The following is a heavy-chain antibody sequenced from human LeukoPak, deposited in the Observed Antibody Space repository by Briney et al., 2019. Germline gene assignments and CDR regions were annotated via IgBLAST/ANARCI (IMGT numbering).Heavy chain of an antibody. CDR3: AKDIGSVKNY. D-gene: IGHD6-25*01. CDR2: ISWNSGSI. V-gene: IGHV3-9*01. Sequence: GRSLRLSCAASGLTFDDYAMHWVRQAPGEGLEWVSGISWNSGSIGYADSVKGRFTISRDNAKNSLYLQMNSLRAEDTALYYCAKDIGSVKNYWGQGTLVTVSS. CDR1: GLTFDDYA. J-gene: IGHJ4*02.